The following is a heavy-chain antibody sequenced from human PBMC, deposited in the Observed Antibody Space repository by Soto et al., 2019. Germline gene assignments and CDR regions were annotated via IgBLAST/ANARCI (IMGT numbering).Heavy chain of an antibody. CDR1: GFTFSSYG. V-gene: IGHV3-30*18. J-gene: IGHJ6*02. Sequence: QVQLVESGGGVVQPGRSLILSCAASGFTFSSYGMHWVRQAPGKGLEWVAVISYDGSNKYYADSVKGRFTISRDNSKNTLHLRMNSLRAEDTAVYYCANRPYSARPAVGYGGTDVWSQGTTFTVSS. CDR2: ISYDGSNK. D-gene: IGHD6-13*01. CDR3: ANRPYSARPAVGYGGTDV.